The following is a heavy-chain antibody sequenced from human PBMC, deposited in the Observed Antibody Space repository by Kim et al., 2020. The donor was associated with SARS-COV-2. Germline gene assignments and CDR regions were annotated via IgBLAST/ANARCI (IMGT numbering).Heavy chain of an antibody. CDR1: GFTFSDSP. CDR3: TRIPGTPFAFWDAFDI. V-gene: IGHV3-73*01. D-gene: IGHD1-1*01. CDR2: IRSKANSYAT. Sequence: GGSLRLSCAASGFTFSDSPMHWVRQASGKGLEWVGRIRSKANSYATAYAASVRGRFIISRDDSKNTPYLQMNSLKTEATAVYYCTRIPGTPFAFWDAFDIWGQGTMVTVSS. J-gene: IGHJ3*02.